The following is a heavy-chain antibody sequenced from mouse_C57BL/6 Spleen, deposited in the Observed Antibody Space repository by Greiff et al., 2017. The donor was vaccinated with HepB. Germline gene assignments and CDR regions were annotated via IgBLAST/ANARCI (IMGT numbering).Heavy chain of an antibody. CDR2: IDPETGGT. J-gene: IGHJ2*01. Sequence: VQLQQSGAELVRPGASVTLSCKASGYTFTDYEMHWVKQTPVHGLEWIGAIDPETGGTAYNQKFKGKAILTADKSSSTAYMELRSLTSEDSAVYYCTRRGYDYGDGFDYWGQGTTLTVSS. CDR1: GYTFTDYE. V-gene: IGHV1-15*01. D-gene: IGHD2-4*01. CDR3: TRRGYDYGDGFDY.